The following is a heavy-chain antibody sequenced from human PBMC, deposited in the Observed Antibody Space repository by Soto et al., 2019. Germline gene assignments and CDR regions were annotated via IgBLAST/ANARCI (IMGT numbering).Heavy chain of an antibody. V-gene: IGHV4-39*01. D-gene: IGHD3-22*01. CDR2: IYYSGST. J-gene: IGHJ4*02. CDR3: ASQVLMRDDSSGYYPLLDY. Sequence: PSETLSLTCTVSGGSISSSSYYWGWIRQPPGKGLEWIGSIYYSGSTYYNPSLKSRVTISVDTSKNQFSLKLSSVTAADTAVYYCASQVLMRDDSSGYYPLLDYWGQGTLVTVSS. CDR1: GGSISSSSYY.